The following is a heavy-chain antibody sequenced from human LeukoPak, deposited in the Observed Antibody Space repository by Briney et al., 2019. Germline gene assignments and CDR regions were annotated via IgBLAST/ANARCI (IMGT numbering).Heavy chain of an antibody. V-gene: IGHV3-23*01. Sequence: PGGSLRLSCAASGFTFSSYAMSWVRQAPGKGLEWVSAISGSGGSTYYADSVKGRFTISRDNAKNSLYLQMNSLRAEDTAVYYCARALGYCSSTSCYDFDYWGQGTLVTVSS. CDR3: ARALGYCSSTSCYDFDY. J-gene: IGHJ4*02. CDR2: ISGSGGST. D-gene: IGHD2-2*01. CDR1: GFTFSSYA.